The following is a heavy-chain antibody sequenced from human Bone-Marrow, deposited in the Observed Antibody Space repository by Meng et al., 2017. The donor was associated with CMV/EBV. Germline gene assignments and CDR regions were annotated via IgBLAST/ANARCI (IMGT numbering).Heavy chain of an antibody. V-gene: IGHV4-59*01. J-gene: IGHJ5*02. Sequence: SEPLSLTCTVSGGSISSYYWSWIRQPPGKGLEWIGYIYYSGSTNYNPSLKSRVTISVDTSKNQFSLKLSSVTAADTAVYYCAIPRGIAARPWNWFDPWGQGTLVTVSS. CDR1: GGSISSYY. CDR3: AIPRGIAARPWNWFDP. D-gene: IGHD6-6*01. CDR2: IYYSGST.